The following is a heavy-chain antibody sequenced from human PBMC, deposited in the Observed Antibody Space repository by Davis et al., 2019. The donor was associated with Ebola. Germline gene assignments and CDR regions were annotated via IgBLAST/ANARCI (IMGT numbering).Heavy chain of an antibody. J-gene: IGHJ4*02. CDR2: IRSKANSYAT. V-gene: IGHV3-73*01. D-gene: IGHD1-14*01. CDR3: TSYVEPDNDY. Sequence: GSLKISCAASGFTFSGSAMHWVRQASGKGLEWVGRIRSKANSYATAYAASVKGRFTISRDDSKNTAYLQMNSLKTEDTAVYYCTSYVEPDNDYWGQGTLVTVSS. CDR1: GFTFSGSA.